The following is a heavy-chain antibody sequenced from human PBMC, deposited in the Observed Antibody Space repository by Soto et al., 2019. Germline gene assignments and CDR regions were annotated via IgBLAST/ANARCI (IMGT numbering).Heavy chain of an antibody. D-gene: IGHD3-9*01. J-gene: IGHJ6*02. CDR2: IGTAGDT. Sequence: GGSLRLSCAASGFTFSSYDMHWVRQATGKGLEWVSAIGTAGDTYYPGSVKGRFTISRDNSKNTLYLQMNSLRAEDTAVYYCARPFYDILTGTLYGMDVWGQGTTVTVSS. V-gene: IGHV3-13*01. CDR1: GFTFSSYD. CDR3: ARPFYDILTGTLYGMDV.